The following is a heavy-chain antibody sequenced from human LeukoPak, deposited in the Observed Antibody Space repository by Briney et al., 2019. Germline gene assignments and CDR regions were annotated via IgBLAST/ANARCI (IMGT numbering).Heavy chain of an antibody. J-gene: IGHJ4*02. CDR2: VSSGASDT. Sequence: PGESLKISCKGSGYTFTNYWIGWVRQMPGKGLEWMGTVSSGASDTIYSPSFQGQVTISVDRSTSTAYLQWSSLKASDTAIYYCARMRSSTSPFDYWGQGALVTVPS. V-gene: IGHV5-51*01. CDR1: GYTFTNYW. CDR3: ARMRSSTSPFDY. D-gene: IGHD2-2*01.